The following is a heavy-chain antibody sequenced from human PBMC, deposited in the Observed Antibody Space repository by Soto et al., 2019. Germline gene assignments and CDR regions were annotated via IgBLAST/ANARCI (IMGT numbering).Heavy chain of an antibody. CDR1: GGSFSGYY. V-gene: IGHV4-34*01. J-gene: IGHJ5*02. CDR2: INHSGST. CDR3: ATQEVGGSYVYTFDP. Sequence: PSETLSLTCAVYGGSFSGYYWSWIRQPPGKGLEWIGEINHSGSTNYNPSIKSRVTISVDTSKNQYSLKLSSVTAADTAVYYCATQEVGGSYVYTFDPWGQGTLVTVSS. D-gene: IGHD1-26*01.